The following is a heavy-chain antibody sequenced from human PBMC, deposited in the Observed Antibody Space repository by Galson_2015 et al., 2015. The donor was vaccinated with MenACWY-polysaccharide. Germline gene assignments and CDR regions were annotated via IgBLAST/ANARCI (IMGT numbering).Heavy chain of an antibody. CDR2: INSDGTST. Sequence: SLRLSCAASGFTFSSYWMHWVRQAPGKGLVWVSRINSDGTSTNYAESVKGRFTISRDNAKNTLYLQMNSLRAEDTAVYYCASAGGRYPGNYYVDYWGQGTLVTVSS. D-gene: IGHD1-26*01. J-gene: IGHJ4*02. CDR3: ASAGGRYPGNYYVDY. CDR1: GFTFSSYW. V-gene: IGHV3-74*01.